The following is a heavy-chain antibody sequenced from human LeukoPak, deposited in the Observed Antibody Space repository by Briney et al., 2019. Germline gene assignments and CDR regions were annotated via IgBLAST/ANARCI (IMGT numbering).Heavy chain of an antibody. V-gene: IGHV3-15*01. CDR3: AKDRIYADFDY. D-gene: IGHD5/OR15-5a*01. Sequence: YAAPVKGRFTISRDDSKNTLYLQMNSLRAEDTAVYYCAKDRIYADFDYWGQGTLVTVSS. J-gene: IGHJ4*02.